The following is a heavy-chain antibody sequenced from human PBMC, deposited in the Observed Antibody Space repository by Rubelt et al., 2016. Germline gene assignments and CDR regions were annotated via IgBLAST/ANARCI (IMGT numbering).Heavy chain of an antibody. D-gene: IGHD2-2*01. Sequence: SGSTNYNPSLKSRVTMSVNTSKNHFSLKLNSVTAADTAVYYCARSTGTSSFDPWGQGTLVTVSS. V-gene: IGHV4-59*10. CDR3: ARSTGTSSFDP. J-gene: IGHJ5*02. CDR2: SGST.